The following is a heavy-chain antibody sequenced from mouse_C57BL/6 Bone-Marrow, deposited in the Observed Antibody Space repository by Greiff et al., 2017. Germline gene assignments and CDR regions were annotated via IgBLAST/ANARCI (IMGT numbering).Heavy chain of an antibody. CDR1: GYTFTSYW. D-gene: IGHD3-2*02. CDR3: ARDSSGYNFDY. CDR2: IDPSDSYT. Sequence: QVQLQQPGAELVMPGASVKLSCKASGYTFTSYWMHWVKQRPGQGLEWIGEIDPSDSYTNYNQKLKGQSTLTVDKSSSTAYMKLSSLTSADSAVYYCARDSSGYNFDYWGHGPTLTVSS. V-gene: IGHV1-69*01. J-gene: IGHJ2*01.